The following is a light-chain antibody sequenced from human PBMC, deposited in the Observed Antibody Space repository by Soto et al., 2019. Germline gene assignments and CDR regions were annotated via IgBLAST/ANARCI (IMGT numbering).Light chain of an antibody. CDR3: QHYGSSPQT. Sequence: EIVLTQSPGTLSLSPGERATLSCRASQSISRAYLAWYQQKPGQAPRLLMYGASSRATGIPERFSGSGSGTDFTLTISRLEPEDFAVYYCQHYGSSPQTFGQGTKVEIK. CDR2: GAS. V-gene: IGKV3-20*01. J-gene: IGKJ1*01. CDR1: QSISRAY.